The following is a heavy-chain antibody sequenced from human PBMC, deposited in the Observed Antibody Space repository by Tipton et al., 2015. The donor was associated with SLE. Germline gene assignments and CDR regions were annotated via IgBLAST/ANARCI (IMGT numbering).Heavy chain of an antibody. Sequence: TLSLTCAVYGGSFSGYYWSWIRQPPGKGLEWIGEINHSGFTNHNPSLKSRVTISVDTSKNQFSLNLSSVTAADTAVYYCARDHHSWFDTWGQGTLVSVSP. D-gene: IGHD4-11*01. V-gene: IGHV4-34*01. CDR1: GGSFSGYY. J-gene: IGHJ5*02. CDR2: INHSGFT. CDR3: ARDHHSWFDT.